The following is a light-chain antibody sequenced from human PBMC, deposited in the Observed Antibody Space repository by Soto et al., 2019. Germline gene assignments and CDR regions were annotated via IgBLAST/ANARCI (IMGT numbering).Light chain of an antibody. CDR1: QSVSSSY. Sequence: EIVLTQSPGTLSLSPGERATLSCRASQSVSSSYLAWYQQKPGQAPRLLIYGASSRATGIRDRFSGSGSGTDFTLTISRLETEDFAVYYCQQYGSSPRTFGQGTKVEIK. CDR2: GAS. J-gene: IGKJ1*01. CDR3: QQYGSSPRT. V-gene: IGKV3-20*01.